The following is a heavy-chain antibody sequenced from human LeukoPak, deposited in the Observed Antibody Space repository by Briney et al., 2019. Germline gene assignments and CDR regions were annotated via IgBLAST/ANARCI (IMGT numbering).Heavy chain of an antibody. CDR1: GGTFSIYA. CDR2: IIPIFGTA. CDR3: ARVGVSYDILTGYFDY. D-gene: IGHD3-9*01. V-gene: IGHV1-69*01. Sequence: SVKVSCKASGGTFSIYAISWVRQAPGRGLEWMGGIIPIFGTANYAQKFQGRVTITADESTSTAYMELSSLRSEDTAVYYCARVGVSYDILTGYFDYWGQGTLVTVSS. J-gene: IGHJ4*02.